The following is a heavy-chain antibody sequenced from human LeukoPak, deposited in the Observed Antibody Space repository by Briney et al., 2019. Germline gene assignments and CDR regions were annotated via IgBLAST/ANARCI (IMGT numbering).Heavy chain of an antibody. J-gene: IGHJ2*01. V-gene: IGHV4-61*01. Sequence: SETLSLTCSVSRGSVSSGSYYWSWIRQPPGKGLEWIGYIFHSGSTNYNPSLKSRVTISLDTSKNQFSLKLSSVTAADTAVYYCARSGELGIVSSYFDLWGRGTLVTVSS. CDR3: ARSGELGIVSSYFDL. CDR1: RGSVSSGSYY. CDR2: IFHSGST. D-gene: IGHD7-27*01.